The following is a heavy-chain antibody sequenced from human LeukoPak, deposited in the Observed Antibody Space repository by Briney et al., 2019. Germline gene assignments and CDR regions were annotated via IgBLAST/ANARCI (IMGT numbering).Heavy chain of an antibody. J-gene: IGHJ4*02. CDR1: GGSFSGYY. CDR3: ARGPLASVMVKASFDY. Sequence: PSETLSLTCAVYGGSFSGYYWSWIRQPPGKGLEWIGEIKHSGSTNYNPSLKSRVTISVDTSKNQFSLKLSSVTAADTAVYYCARGPLASVMVKASFDYWGQGTLVTVSS. V-gene: IGHV4-34*01. D-gene: IGHD5-18*01. CDR2: IKHSGST.